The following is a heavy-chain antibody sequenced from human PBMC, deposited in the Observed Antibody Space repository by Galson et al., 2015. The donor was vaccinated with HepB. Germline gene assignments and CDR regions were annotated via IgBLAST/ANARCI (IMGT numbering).Heavy chain of an antibody. V-gene: IGHV1-46*01. CDR1: GYTFTSYY. J-gene: IGHJ6*02. Sequence: SVKVSCKASGYTFTSYYMHWVRQAPGQGLEWMGIINPSGGSTSYAQKFQGRVTMTRDTSTSTVYMELSSLRSEDTAVYYCAIPGVVVPAARYYYGMDVWGQGTTVTVSS. CDR3: AIPGVVVPAARYYYGMDV. D-gene: IGHD2-2*01. CDR2: INPSGGST.